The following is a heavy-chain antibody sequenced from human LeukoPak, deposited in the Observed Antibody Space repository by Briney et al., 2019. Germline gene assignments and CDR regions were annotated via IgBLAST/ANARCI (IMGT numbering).Heavy chain of an antibody. Sequence: PGGSLRLSCAASGFTFSSYAMHWVRQAPGKGLEYVSAISSNGGSTYYANSVKGRFTISRDNSKNTLYLQMGSLRAEDMAVYYCARDFYGDWAFDIWGQGTMVTVSS. CDR2: ISSNGGST. D-gene: IGHD4-17*01. CDR1: GFTFSSYA. CDR3: ARDFYGDWAFDI. J-gene: IGHJ3*02. V-gene: IGHV3-64*01.